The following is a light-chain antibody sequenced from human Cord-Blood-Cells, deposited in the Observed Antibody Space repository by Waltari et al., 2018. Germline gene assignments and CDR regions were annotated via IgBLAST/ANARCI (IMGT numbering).Light chain of an antibody. Sequence: QSALNNHLSASGSPGQSFTISCIGTSSNVGGYNYVSWYQQHPGKSPKLMIYEGRKRPSGVPDRFSGSRSGNPASLTFFGLQAENEAYYYCTSYAGSNNWVFGGGTKLTFL. CDR1: SSNVGGYNY. CDR2: EGR. V-gene: IGLV2-8*01. CDR3: TSYAGSNNWV. J-gene: IGLJ3*02.